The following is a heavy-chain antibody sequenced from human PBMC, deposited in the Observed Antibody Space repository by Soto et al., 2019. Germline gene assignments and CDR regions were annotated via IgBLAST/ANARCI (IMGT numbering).Heavy chain of an antibody. CDR1: GGSISSYY. V-gene: IGHV4-59*01. CDR3: ARFVGGSYRSSYYGMDV. J-gene: IGHJ6*04. CDR2: IYYSGST. D-gene: IGHD1-26*01. Sequence: SETLSLTCTVSGGSISSYYWSWIRQPPGKGLEWIGYIYYSGSTNYNPSLKSRVTISVDTSKNQFSLKLSSVTAADTAVYYCARFVGGSYRSSYYGMDVWGKATSVTVSS.